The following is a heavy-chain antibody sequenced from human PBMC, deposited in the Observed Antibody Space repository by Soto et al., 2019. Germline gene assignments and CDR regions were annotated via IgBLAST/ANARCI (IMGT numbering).Heavy chain of an antibody. J-gene: IGHJ4*02. CDR3: ASGPLSSPDY. V-gene: IGHV4-61*08. CDR2: IYYSGST. CDR1: GGSVKNGDFY. Sequence: SETLSLTCSVSGGSVKNGDFYWSWIRQPPGKGLEWIGDIYYSGSTNYNPSLKSRVTISVDTSENQFSLKLNSVTAADTAVYYCASGPLSSPDYWGQGTLVTVSS.